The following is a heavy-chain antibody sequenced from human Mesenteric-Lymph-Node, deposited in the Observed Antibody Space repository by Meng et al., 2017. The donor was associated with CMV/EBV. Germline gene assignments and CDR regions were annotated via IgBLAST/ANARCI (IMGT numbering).Heavy chain of an antibody. D-gene: IGHD3-10*01. CDR3: ARVDGSGSNPLGY. V-gene: IGHV1-46*02. J-gene: IGHJ4*02. CDR1: GYIFNSYY. CDR2: INPSGGSA. Sequence: ASVKVSCKASGYIFNSYYMHWVRQAPGQGLEWMGIINPSGGSASHAQKFQGRVTMTRDTSTSTVYLELSSLRSEDTAVYYCARVDGSGSNPLGYWGQGTLVTVSS.